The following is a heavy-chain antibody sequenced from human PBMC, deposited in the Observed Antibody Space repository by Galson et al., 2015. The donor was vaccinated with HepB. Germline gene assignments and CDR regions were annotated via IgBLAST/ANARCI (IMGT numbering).Heavy chain of an antibody. V-gene: IGHV3-21*01. J-gene: IGHJ4*02. CDR1: GFTFSSYS. CDR3: ARDWAYYDSSGPYYGGY. D-gene: IGHD3-22*01. CDR2: ISSSSSYI. Sequence: SLRLSCAASGFTFSSYSMNWVRQAPGKGLEWVSSISSSSSYIYYADSVKGRFTISRDNAKNSLYLQMNSLRAEDTAVYYCARDWAYYDSSGPYYGGYWGQGTLVTVSS.